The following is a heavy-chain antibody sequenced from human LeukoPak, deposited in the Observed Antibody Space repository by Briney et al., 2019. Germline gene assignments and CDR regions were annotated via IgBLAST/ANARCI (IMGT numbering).Heavy chain of an antibody. J-gene: IGHJ5*02. CDR3: ARTDGSNWYSGFDP. V-gene: IGHV3-21*01. D-gene: IGHD6-13*01. Sequence: GGSLRLSCAASGFTFSSYSMNWVRQAPGKGLEWVSSISSSSSYIYYADSVKGRFTISRDNAKNSLYLQMNSLRAEDTAVYYCARTDGSNWYSGFDPWGQGTLVTVSS. CDR2: ISSSSSYI. CDR1: GFTFSSYS.